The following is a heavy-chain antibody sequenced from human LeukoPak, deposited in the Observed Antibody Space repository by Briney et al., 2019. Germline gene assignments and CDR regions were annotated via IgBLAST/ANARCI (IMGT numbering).Heavy chain of an antibody. Sequence: GGSLRLSCAASGFTFSSYEMNWVRQAPGKGLEWVSYISSSGSTIYYADSVKGRFTISRDNAKNSLYLQMNSLRAEDTAVYYCARTNGATSPGGDFDYWGQGTLVTVSS. V-gene: IGHV3-48*03. J-gene: IGHJ4*02. CDR3: ARTNGATSPGGDFDY. D-gene: IGHD2-8*01. CDR2: ISSSGSTI. CDR1: GFTFSSYE.